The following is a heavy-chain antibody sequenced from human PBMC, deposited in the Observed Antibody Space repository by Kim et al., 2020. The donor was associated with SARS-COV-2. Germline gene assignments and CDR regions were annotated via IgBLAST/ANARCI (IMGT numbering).Heavy chain of an antibody. CDR3: ASVYDYVWGSYPKIRYYYYGMDV. Sequence: SVKVSCKASGGTFSSYAISWVRQAPGQGLEWMGGIIPIFGTANYAQKFQGRVTITADESTSTAYMELSSLRSEDTAVYYCASVYDYVWGSYPKIRYYYYGMDVWGQGTTVTVSS. D-gene: IGHD3-16*02. J-gene: IGHJ6*02. CDR2: IIPIFGTA. CDR1: GGTFSSYA. V-gene: IGHV1-69*13.